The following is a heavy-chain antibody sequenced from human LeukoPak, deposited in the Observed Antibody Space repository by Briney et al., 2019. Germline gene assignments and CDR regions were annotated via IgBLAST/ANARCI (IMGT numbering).Heavy chain of an antibody. Sequence: GGSLRLSCAASGFTFSSYAMHWVRQAPGKGLEWVAVISYDGSNKYYADSVKGRFTISRDNSKNTLYLQTNSLRAEDTAVYYCARAGEESYYFDYWGQGTLVTVSS. CDR2: ISYDGSNK. J-gene: IGHJ4*02. D-gene: IGHD3-10*01. CDR1: GFTFSSYA. CDR3: ARAGEESYYFDY. V-gene: IGHV3-30*04.